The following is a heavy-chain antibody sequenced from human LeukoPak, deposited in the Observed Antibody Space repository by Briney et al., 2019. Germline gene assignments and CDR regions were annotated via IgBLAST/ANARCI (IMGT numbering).Heavy chain of an antibody. Sequence: GGSLRLSCAASGFTFSSYAMSWVRQAPGKGLEWVSAISGSGGSSYYADSVKGRFTISRDNSKNTLYLQMNSLRAEDTAVYYCATASASDTVDHFDYWGQGTLVTVSS. CDR1: GFTFSSYA. CDR3: ATASASDTVDHFDY. D-gene: IGHD5-12*01. V-gene: IGHV3-23*01. CDR2: ISGSGGSS. J-gene: IGHJ4*02.